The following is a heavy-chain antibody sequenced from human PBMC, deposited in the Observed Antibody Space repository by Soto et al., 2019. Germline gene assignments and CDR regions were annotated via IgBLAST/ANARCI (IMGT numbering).Heavy chain of an antibody. J-gene: IGHJ4*02. Sequence: QVQLQESGPGLVKPSETLSLTCTVSGGSVSSGSDYWSWIRQPPGKGLEWIGFIYYIGRTNYNPPLKSRVTLSLATSKNHFSLKLSSVTAADKAVYYFARGDRSGGNAEIDCWGQGTLVTVSS. CDR2: IYYIGRT. CDR3: ARGDRSGGNAEIDC. D-gene: IGHD2-15*01. V-gene: IGHV4-61*03. CDR1: GGSVSSGSDY.